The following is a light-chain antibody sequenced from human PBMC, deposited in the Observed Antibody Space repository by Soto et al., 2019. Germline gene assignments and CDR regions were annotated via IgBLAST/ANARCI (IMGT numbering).Light chain of an antibody. CDR2: AAS. Sequence: DIQMTQSPSSLSASVGDRVTITCRASQNIRNYLNWYQQRPGKTSYLLVYAASNLRGGVPSRFSGSGSGTVLTLTINSLQPEDFATYYCQQIHSTSSYTFGQGTRVDIK. CDR1: QNIRNY. J-gene: IGKJ2*01. V-gene: IGKV1-39*01. CDR3: QQIHSTSSYT.